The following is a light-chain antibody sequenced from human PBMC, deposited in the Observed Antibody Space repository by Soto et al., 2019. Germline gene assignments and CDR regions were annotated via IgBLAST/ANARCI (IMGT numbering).Light chain of an antibody. Sequence: IQLTQSPSSLSASVGDRVSITCRASQDIKTYLAWYQQKQGKAPKLLISGTFTLQSGVPSRFSGSGSGTDFTLTISSLQPEDFATYYCQQSYSTPFTFGPGTKVDI. J-gene: IGKJ3*01. CDR2: GTF. CDR3: QQSYSTPFT. V-gene: IGKV1-39*01. CDR1: QDIKTY.